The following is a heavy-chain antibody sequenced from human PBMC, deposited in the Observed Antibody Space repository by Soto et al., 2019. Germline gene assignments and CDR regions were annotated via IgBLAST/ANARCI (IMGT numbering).Heavy chain of an antibody. Sequence: QVQLVQSGAEVKKPGSSVKVSCKASGGTFSSYAISWVRQAPGQGLEWMGGIIPIFGTANYAQKFQGRVKITADESTSTAYMELSSLRSEDTAVYYCARGSSSSPPLIHWYFDLWGRGTLVTVSS. D-gene: IGHD6-6*01. V-gene: IGHV1-69*01. CDR2: IIPIFGTA. J-gene: IGHJ2*01. CDR3: ARGSSSSPPLIHWYFDL. CDR1: GGTFSSYA.